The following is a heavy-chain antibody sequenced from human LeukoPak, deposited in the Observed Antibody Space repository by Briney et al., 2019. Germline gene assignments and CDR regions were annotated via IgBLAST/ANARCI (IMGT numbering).Heavy chain of an antibody. CDR2: ISYDGSNK. J-gene: IGHJ4*02. V-gene: IGHV3-30-3*01. CDR1: GFTFSSYA. CDR3: AKASIVGATTSAFDY. Sequence: GGSLRLSCAASGFTFSSYAMHWVRQAPGKGLEWVAVISYDGSNKYYADSVKGRFTISRDNSKNTLYLQMNSLRAEDTAVYYCAKASIVGATTSAFDYWGQGTLVTVSS. D-gene: IGHD1-26*01.